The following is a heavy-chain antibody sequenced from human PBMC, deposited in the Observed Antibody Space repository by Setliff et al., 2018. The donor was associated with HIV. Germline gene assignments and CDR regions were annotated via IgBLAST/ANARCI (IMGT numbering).Heavy chain of an antibody. CDR1: GFTFSAYS. J-gene: IGHJ5*02. CDR3: VPQGPGPGSGWWRNWFDP. V-gene: IGHV3-21*04. Sequence: GGSLRLSCAASGFTFSAYSMNWVRQVPGKGLEWVSCISTSGNFIYYADSVKGRFTVSRDNAKNSLYLQMSSLRADDTAVYFCVPQGPGPGSGWWRNWFDPWGQGTLVTVSS. CDR2: ISTSGNFI. D-gene: IGHD6-19*01.